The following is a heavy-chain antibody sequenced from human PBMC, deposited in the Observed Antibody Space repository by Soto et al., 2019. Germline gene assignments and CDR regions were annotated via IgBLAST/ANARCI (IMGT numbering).Heavy chain of an antibody. V-gene: IGHV1-18*01. J-gene: IGHJ6*03. D-gene: IGHD4-4*01. CDR3: ARGTTVTTPYYYMDV. CDR1: GYTFTSYV. CDR2: ISAYNGYT. Sequence: ASVKVSCKTSGYTFTSYVISWVRQALGQGLEWMGWISAYNGYTDYAQKLQGRVTMTTDTSTSTAYMELRSLRSDDTAVYYCARGTTVTTPYYYMDVWGKGTPVTVSS.